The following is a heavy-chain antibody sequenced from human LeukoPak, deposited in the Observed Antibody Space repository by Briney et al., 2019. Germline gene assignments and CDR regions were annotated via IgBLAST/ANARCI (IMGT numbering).Heavy chain of an antibody. CDR2: ISYSVTP. Sequence: PSETLSLTCLVSGDSMSRYRWSWIRQSPGKALEWIGSISYSVTPRYSPSLKSRLLISVDRSENRVSLRLNSATAADTAVYYCAKAAYYYDSSGSRGGFDYWGQGTLVTVSS. J-gene: IGHJ4*02. V-gene: IGHV4-59*01. CDR1: GDSMSRYR. CDR3: AKAAYYYDSSGSRGGFDY. D-gene: IGHD3-22*01.